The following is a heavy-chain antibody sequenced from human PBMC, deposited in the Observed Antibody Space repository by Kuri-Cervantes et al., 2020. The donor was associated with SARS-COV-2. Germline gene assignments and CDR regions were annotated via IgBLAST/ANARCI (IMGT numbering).Heavy chain of an antibody. D-gene: IGHD2/OR15-2a*01. Sequence: GSLRLSCTVSGGSISSSSYYWGWIRQPPGKGLEWIGSIYYSGSTYYNPSLKSRVTISVDTSKNQFPLKLSSVTAADTAVYYCASFSTRGAPWGQGTLVTVSS. CDR1: GGSISSSSYY. J-gene: IGHJ5*02. CDR3: ASFSTRGAP. V-gene: IGHV4-39*01. CDR2: IYYSGST.